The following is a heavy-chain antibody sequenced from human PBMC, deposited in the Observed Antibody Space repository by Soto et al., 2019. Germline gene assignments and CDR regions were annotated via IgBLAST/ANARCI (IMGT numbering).Heavy chain of an antibody. CDR1: SASICIYS. D-gene: IGHD5-18*01. CDR2: IYSSGST. V-gene: IGHV4-59*01. J-gene: IGHJ4*02. CDR3: ARDHPHSYGVYSFDY. Sequence: PSETLSLTCTVSSASICIYSWNWIRQSPGKGLEWIGYIYSSGSTHYNPSLQNRVTISIDTSKNQVSLKVNSVTAADTAVYYCARDHPHSYGVYSFDYWGQGTPVT.